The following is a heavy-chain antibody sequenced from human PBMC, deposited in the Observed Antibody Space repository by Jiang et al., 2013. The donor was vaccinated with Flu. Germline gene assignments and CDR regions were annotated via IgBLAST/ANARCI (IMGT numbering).Heavy chain of an antibody. V-gene: IGHV1-2*06. D-gene: IGHD2-15*01. CDR2: INPNSGGT. Sequence: VKVSCKASGYTFTGYYMHWVRQAPGQGLEWMGRINPNSGGTNYAQKFQGRVTMTRDTSISTAYMELSRLRSKDDTAVYYCARGDIVVVVAVSDFDYWGQGTLVTVSS. CDR3: ARGDIVVVVAVSDFDY. CDR1: GYTFTGYY. J-gene: IGHJ4*02.